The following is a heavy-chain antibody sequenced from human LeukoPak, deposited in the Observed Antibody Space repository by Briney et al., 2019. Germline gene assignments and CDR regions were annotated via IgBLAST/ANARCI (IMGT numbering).Heavy chain of an antibody. CDR2: MKPDGSEK. V-gene: IGHV3-7*01. D-gene: IGHD4-17*01. J-gene: IGHJ4*02. CDR1: GFTFSSYW. CDR3: ARGHGDYGIN. Sequence: SGGSLRLSCAVSGFTFSSYWMTWVRQAPGKGLEWVATMKPDGSEKYYVDSVKGRFTISRDNAKNSPYLQMNSLRAEDTAVYYCARGHGDYGINWGQGTLVTVSS.